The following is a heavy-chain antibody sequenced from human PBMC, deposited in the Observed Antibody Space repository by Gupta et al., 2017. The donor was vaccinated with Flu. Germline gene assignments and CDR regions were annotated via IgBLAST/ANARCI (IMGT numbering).Heavy chain of an antibody. CDR1: EYAFTKYA. CDR3: ARGAAYCSNGVCSWGYYFEF. V-gene: IGHV1-3*01. D-gene: IGHD2-8*01. Sequence: QVHLVQSGAEMKKPGASVKVSCKAPEYAFTKYAIYWVRQARGQRLEWGGRINAADGNTKYSQKFQDRVTITRDTSASTAYMELSSLRSEDTAVYYCARGAAYCSNGVCSWGYYFEFWGQGTLVTVSS. CDR2: INAADGNT. J-gene: IGHJ4*02.